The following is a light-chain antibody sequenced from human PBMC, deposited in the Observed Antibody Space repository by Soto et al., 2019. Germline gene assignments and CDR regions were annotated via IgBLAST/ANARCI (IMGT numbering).Light chain of an antibody. CDR2: DAS. V-gene: IGKV1-5*01. CDR1: QSISSS. CDR3: QQYNTYVWT. J-gene: IGKJ1*01. Sequence: DIQMTQSPSTLCESVAARVTLTCRASQSISSSLAWYQQKPGKATKLLISDASSLQSGVPSRFSGSGSGTEFTLTVSSLQPDDFATYYCQQYNTYVWTVGQGTKVAIK.